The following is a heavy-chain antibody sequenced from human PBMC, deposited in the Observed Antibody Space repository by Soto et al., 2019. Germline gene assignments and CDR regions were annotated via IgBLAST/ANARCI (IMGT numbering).Heavy chain of an antibody. CDR3: ANYAEAAGGGVYYYYYGMDV. Sequence: QVQLVQSGAEVKKPGSSVKVSCKASGGTFSSYAISWVRQAPGQGLEWMGGIIPIFGTANYEQKFQGRVTITADETTSKAYKELSSLRSEDTAVYYCANYAEAAGGGVYYYYYGMDVWXQG. D-gene: IGHD6-13*01. CDR1: GGTFSSYA. CDR2: IIPIFGTA. J-gene: IGHJ6*02. V-gene: IGHV1-69*01.